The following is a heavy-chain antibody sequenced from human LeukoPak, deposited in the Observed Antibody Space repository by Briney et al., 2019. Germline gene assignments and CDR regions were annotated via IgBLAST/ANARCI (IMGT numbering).Heavy chain of an antibody. D-gene: IGHD3-22*01. V-gene: IGHV3-30*01. J-gene: IGHJ4*02. CDR2: ISYDGSNK. Sequence: GGSLRLSCAASGFTFSSYAMHWVRQAPGKGLEWVAVISYDGSNKYYADSVKGRFTISRDNSKNTLYLQMNSLRAEDTAVYYCARGNYYDSSGSPFDYWGQGTLVTASS. CDR3: ARGNYYDSSGSPFDY. CDR1: GFTFSSYA.